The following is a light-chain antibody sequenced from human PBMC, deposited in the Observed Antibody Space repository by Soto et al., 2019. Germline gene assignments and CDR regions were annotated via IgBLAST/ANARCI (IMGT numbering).Light chain of an antibody. Sequence: QSVLTQPPSVSGAPGQRVTISCTGSSSNIGAGYDIHWYQQVPGTAPKLLIYGNINRPSGVPDRFSGSKSGTSASLAITGLQAEDEADYYCQSYDSSLSGSVVFGGGTKVTVL. CDR1: SSNIGAGYD. CDR3: QSYDSSLSGSVV. V-gene: IGLV1-40*01. J-gene: IGLJ2*01. CDR2: GNI.